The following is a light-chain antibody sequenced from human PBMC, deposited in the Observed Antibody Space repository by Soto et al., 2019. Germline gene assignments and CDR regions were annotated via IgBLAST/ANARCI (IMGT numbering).Light chain of an antibody. CDR1: QSVSSSY. CDR3: QQYGSSPRYT. Sequence: EIVLTQSPGTLSLSPGERATLSCRASQSVSSSYLAWYQQKPGQAPRLLIYGASSRATGIPDRFSGSGSGTDFTITISRMESEDVSVYYCQQYGSSPRYTFGQGTKVEIK. V-gene: IGKV3-20*01. J-gene: IGKJ2*01. CDR2: GAS.